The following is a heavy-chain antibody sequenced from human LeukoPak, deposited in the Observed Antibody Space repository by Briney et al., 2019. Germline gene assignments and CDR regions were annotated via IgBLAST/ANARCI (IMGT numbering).Heavy chain of an antibody. CDR1: GGSISSYY. CDR3: AGTMVRGVLSIYYFDY. CDR2: IYTSEST. Sequence: PSETLSLTCTVAGGSISSYYWSWIRQPAGKRLEWIGRIYTSESTNYNPSLKSRVTISVDTSKNQFSLRLSSVTAADTAVYYCAGTMVRGVLSIYYFDYWGQGTLVTVSS. J-gene: IGHJ4*02. D-gene: IGHD3-10*01. V-gene: IGHV4-4*07.